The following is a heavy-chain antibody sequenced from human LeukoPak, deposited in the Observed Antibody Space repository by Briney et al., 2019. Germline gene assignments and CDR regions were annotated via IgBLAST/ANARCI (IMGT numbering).Heavy chain of an antibody. Sequence: SETLSLTCTVSGGSISSGGYYWSWIRQPPGTGLEWIGYIYHSGSTYYNPSLKSRVTISVDTSKNQFSLKLSSVTAADTVVYYCARVIRIWSGYGPPLDVWGKGTTVTVSS. J-gene: IGHJ6*04. D-gene: IGHD3-3*01. CDR3: ARVIRIWSGYGPPLDV. CDR2: IYHSGST. CDR1: GGSISSGGYY. V-gene: IGHV4-30-2*01.